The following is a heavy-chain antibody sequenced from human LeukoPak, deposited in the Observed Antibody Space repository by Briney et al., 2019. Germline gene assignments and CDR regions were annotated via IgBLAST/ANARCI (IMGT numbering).Heavy chain of an antibody. CDR1: GYTFTNYA. V-gene: IGHV1-3*02. CDR3: ARGRGHYGMGV. Sequence: ASVKVSCKASGYTFTNYAIHWVRQAPGQRLEWMGWTNVGNDNTKYSQEFQGRVTITRDTSASTAYMELSSLRSEDMAVYYCARGRGHYGMGVWGQGTTVTVSS. D-gene: IGHD5-12*01. J-gene: IGHJ6*02. CDR2: TNVGNDNT.